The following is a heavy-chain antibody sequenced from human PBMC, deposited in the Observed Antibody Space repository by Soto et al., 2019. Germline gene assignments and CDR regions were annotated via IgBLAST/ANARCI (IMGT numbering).Heavy chain of an antibody. CDR3: ARDKGDYYDSSGYYAHFDY. CDR1: GYTFTSYG. Sequence: ASVKVSCKASGYTFTSYGISWVRQAPGQGLEWMGIINPSGGNASCAQKFQGRVTMTRDTSISTAYMELSRLRSDDTAVYYCARDKGDYYDSSGYYAHFDYWGQGTLVTVSS. D-gene: IGHD3-22*01. V-gene: IGHV1-46*01. J-gene: IGHJ4*02. CDR2: INPSGGNA.